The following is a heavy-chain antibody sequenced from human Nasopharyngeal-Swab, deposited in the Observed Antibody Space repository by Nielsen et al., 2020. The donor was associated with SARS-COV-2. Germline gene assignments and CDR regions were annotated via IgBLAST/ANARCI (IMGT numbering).Heavy chain of an antibody. CDR3: TTEWGLQGGFWFDP. V-gene: IGHV3-15*01. CDR1: GFTFSNAW. CDR2: IKSKTDGGTT. Sequence: GALKISCAASGFTFSNAWMSWVRQAPGKGLEWVGRIKSKTDGGTTDYAAPVKGRFTISRDDSKNTLYLQMNSLKTEDTAVYYCTTEWGLQGGFWFDPWGQGTLVTVSS. D-gene: IGHD4-11*01. J-gene: IGHJ5*02.